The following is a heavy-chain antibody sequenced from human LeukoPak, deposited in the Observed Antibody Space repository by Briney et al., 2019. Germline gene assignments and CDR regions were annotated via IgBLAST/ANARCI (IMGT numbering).Heavy chain of an antibody. D-gene: IGHD3-22*01. CDR1: SGSISSYY. CDR2: IYYSGSS. CDR3: ARERFYYDSSGYYRGNYFDY. Sequence: PSETLSLTCTVSSGSISSYYWSWIRQPPGKGLEWIGYIYYSGSSNYNPSLKSRVTISVDTSKNQFSLKLSSVTAADTAVYYCARERFYYDSSGYYRGNYFDYWGQGTLVTVSS. V-gene: IGHV4-59*01. J-gene: IGHJ4*02.